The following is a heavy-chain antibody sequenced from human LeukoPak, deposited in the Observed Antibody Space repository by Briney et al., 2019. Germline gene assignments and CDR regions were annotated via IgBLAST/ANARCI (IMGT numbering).Heavy chain of an antibody. D-gene: IGHD5-18*01. J-gene: IGHJ6*02. CDR3: ARGGYSYGQPPIYYYYYGMDV. V-gene: IGHV1-2*02. Sequence: GAAVKVSCKASGYTFTGYYMHWVRQAPGQGLEWMGWINPNSGGTNYAQKFQGRVTMTRDTSISTAYMELSRLRSDDTAVYYCARGGYSYGQPPIYYYYYGMDVWGQGTSVSASS. CDR1: GYTFTGYY. CDR2: INPNSGGT.